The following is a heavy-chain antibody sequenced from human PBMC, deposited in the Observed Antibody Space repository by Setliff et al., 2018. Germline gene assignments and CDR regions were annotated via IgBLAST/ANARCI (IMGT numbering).Heavy chain of an antibody. CDR2: MNPKSGNT. J-gene: IGHJ5*02. CDR1: GYTFTNYD. V-gene: IGHV1-8*02. Sequence: GASVKVSCKASGYTFTNYDINWVRQATGQGLEWMGWMNPKSGNTGYAQKFQGRVTMTRNTSISTAYMELSSLRSEDTAVYYCARRGGWVVVTATNWFDPWGQGTLVTVS. CDR3: ARRGGWVVVTATNWFDP. D-gene: IGHD2-21*02.